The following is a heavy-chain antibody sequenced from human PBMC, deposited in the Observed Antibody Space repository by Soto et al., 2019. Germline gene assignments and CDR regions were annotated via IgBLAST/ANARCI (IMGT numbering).Heavy chain of an antibody. V-gene: IGHV1-2*02. J-gene: IGHJ6*02. CDR2: INPNSGGT. Sequence: QVQLVQSGAEVKKPGASVKVSCKASGYTFTGYYMHWVRQAPGQGLEGMGWINPNSGGTNYAQKLKGRVTMTRDTSISTAYMELSRLRSDDTAVYYCARRRVIVGAPRDKYGMDVWGQGTTVTVSS. CDR3: ARRRVIVGAPRDKYGMDV. CDR1: GYTFTGYY. D-gene: IGHD1-26*01.